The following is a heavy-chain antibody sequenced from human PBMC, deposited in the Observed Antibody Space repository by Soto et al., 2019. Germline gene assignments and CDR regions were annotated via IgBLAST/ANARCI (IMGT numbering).Heavy chain of an antibody. J-gene: IGHJ4*02. CDR1: GFTFSSYA. D-gene: IGHD3-3*01. CDR2: ISGSGGST. CDR3: AKDYDFWGGPLGYFDY. V-gene: IGHV3-23*01. Sequence: GGSLRLSCAASGFTFSSYAMSWVRQAPGKGLEWVSAISGSGGSTYYADSVKGRFTISRDNSKNTLYLQMNSLRAEDTAVYYCAKDYDFWGGPLGYFDYWGQGTRVTVSS.